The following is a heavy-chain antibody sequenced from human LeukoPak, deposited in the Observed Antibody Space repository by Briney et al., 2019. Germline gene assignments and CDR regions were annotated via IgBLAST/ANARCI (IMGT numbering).Heavy chain of an antibody. J-gene: IGHJ5*02. CDR2: VIPIFGTA. Sequence: SVKVSCKASGGTFSSYAISWVRQAPGQGLEWMGGVIPIFGTANYAQKFQGRVTITTDESTSTAYMELSSLRSEDTAVYYCARGGSMVRGAAPKTGNWFDPWGQGTLVTVSS. CDR3: ARGGSMVRGAAPKTGNWFDP. V-gene: IGHV1-69*05. CDR1: GGTFSSYA. D-gene: IGHD3-10*01.